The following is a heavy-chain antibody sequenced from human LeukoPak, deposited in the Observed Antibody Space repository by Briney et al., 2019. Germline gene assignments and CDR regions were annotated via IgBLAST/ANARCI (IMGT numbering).Heavy chain of an antibody. CDR1: GGSISSSGYY. V-gene: IGHV4-39*07. D-gene: IGHD6-13*01. J-gene: IGHJ6*02. Sequence: SETLSLTCTVSGGSISSSGYYWSWIRQPPGKGLEWIGEINHSGSTNYNPSLKSRVTISVDTSKNQFSLKLSSVTAADTAVYYCAREVRSSSWLTTGLYGMDVWGQGTTVTVSS. CDR2: INHSGST. CDR3: AREVRSSSWLTTGLYGMDV.